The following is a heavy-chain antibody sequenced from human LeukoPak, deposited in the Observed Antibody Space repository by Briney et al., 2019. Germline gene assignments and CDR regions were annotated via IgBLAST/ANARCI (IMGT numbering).Heavy chain of an antibody. V-gene: IGHV4-61*05. CDR3: ARQEHSYDFWSGYPPYNWFDP. J-gene: IGHJ5*02. CDR1: GGSISSSSYY. D-gene: IGHD3-3*01. CDR2: IYYSGST. Sequence: PSETLSLTCTVSGGSISSSSYYWGWIRQPPGKGLEWIGYIYYSGSTNYNPSLKSRVTISVDTSKNQFSLKLSSVTAADTAVYYCARQEHSYDFWSGYPPYNWFDPWGQGTLVTVSS.